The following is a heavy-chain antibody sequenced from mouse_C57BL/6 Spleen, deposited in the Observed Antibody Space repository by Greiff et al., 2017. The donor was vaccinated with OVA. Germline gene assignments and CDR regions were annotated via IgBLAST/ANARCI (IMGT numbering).Heavy chain of an antibody. CDR2: INYDGSST. D-gene: IGHD2-1*01. CDR1: GFTFSDYY. CDR3: ARDHDYYGFDY. J-gene: IGHJ2*01. V-gene: IGHV5-16*01. Sequence: EVKLVESEGGLVQPGSSMKLSCTASGFTFSDYYMAWVRQVPEKGLEWVANINYDGSSTYYLDSLKSRFIISRDNAKNILYLQMSSLKSEDTATYYCARDHDYYGFDYWGQGTTLTVSS.